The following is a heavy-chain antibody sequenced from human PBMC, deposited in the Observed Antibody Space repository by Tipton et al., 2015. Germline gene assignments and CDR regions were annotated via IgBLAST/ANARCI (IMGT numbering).Heavy chain of an antibody. CDR3: ARHLRFLEWFS. Sequence: TLSLTCSVSGGSTKTHGHYWTWIRQRPGKGLEWIGSSYYSGTTYINPSLWSRVTISVDTSKNQFSLKLSSVTAADTAVYYCARHLRFLEWFSWGQGTLVTVSS. D-gene: IGHD3-3*01. V-gene: IGHV4-39*01. J-gene: IGHJ5*02. CDR1: GGSTKTHGHY. CDR2: SYYSGTT.